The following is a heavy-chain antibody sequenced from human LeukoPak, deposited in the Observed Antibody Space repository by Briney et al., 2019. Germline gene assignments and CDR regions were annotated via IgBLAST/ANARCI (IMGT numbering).Heavy chain of an antibody. Sequence: ASVRVSCKASGYNFSNYDINWVRQATGQGLEWMGWMNPNSGNTGYAQNFQGRVTMTRDSSISTAYMELSSLRSEDAAIYYCTRGAVGEDCSGGSCYRWDQWGQGTLVAVSS. CDR3: TRGAVGEDCSGGSCYRWDQ. V-gene: IGHV1-8*01. J-gene: IGHJ4*02. CDR1: GYNFSNYD. D-gene: IGHD2-15*01. CDR2: MNPNSGNT.